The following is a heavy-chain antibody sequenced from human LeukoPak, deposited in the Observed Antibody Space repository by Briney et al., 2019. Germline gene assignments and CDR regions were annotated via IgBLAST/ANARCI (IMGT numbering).Heavy chain of an antibody. J-gene: IGHJ6*03. CDR3: ARHPSDYGPYYYYMDV. CDR1: GGSISSSSYY. CDR2: IYYSGTT. V-gene: IGHV4-39*01. Sequence: SETLSLTCTVSGGSISSSSYYWGWIRQPPGKGLEWIGTIYYSGTTYYNPSLKSRVTISVDTSKNQFSLKLSSVTAADAAVYYCARHPSDYGPYYYYMDVWGKGTTVTVSS. D-gene: IGHD4-17*01.